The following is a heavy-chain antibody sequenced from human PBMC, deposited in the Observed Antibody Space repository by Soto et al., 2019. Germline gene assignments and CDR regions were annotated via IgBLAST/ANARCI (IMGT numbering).Heavy chain of an antibody. Sequence: WGSLRPSCAASGFTFSSYAMSLDREVPWKGLEWVSAIGVSGDSTYYADSVKGRLTIYRDNSKKTLYLQVNSHSAEDTAVYYFAKVLDASMVVNGYLYWGQGTLVTVSS. CDR3: AKVLDASMVVNGYLY. D-gene: IGHD5-18*01. J-gene: IGHJ4*02. CDR2: IGVSGDST. CDR1: GFTFSSYA. V-gene: IGHV3-23*01.